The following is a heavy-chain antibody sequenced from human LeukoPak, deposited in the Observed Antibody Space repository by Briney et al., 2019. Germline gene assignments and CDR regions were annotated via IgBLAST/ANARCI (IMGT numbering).Heavy chain of an antibody. D-gene: IGHD6-13*01. J-gene: IGHJ3*02. Sequence: SETLSLTCTVSGDSISSYYWSWIRQPAGKGLEWIGRIYTSGSTNYNPSLKSRVTMSVDTSKSQFSLKLSSVTAADTAVYYCARDLSSRWYADACDIWGQGTMVTVSS. CDR1: GDSISSYY. CDR3: ARDLSSRWYADACDI. CDR2: IYTSGST. V-gene: IGHV4-4*07.